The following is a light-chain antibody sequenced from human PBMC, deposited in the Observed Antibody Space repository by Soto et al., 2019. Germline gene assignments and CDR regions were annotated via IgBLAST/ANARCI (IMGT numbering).Light chain of an antibody. CDR2: EGS. CDR3: CSYAGSSTFSYV. Sequence: QSVLTQPASVSGSPGQSITISCTGTSSDVGSYNLVSWYQQHPGKAPKLMIYEGSKRPSGVSNRFSGSKSGNTASLTISGLQAEDEAHYYRCSYAGSSTFSYVFGTGTKVTVL. CDR1: SSDVGSYNL. V-gene: IGLV2-23*03. J-gene: IGLJ1*01.